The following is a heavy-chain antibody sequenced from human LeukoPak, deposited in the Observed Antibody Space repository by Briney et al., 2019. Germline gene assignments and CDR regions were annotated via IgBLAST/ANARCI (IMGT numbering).Heavy chain of an antibody. CDR1: TYTFTSYG. CDR2: ISSYDGNT. D-gene: IGHD3-9*01. CDR3: AISKLRSFDWLSYYMDV. J-gene: IGHJ6*03. Sequence: GASVKVSCKASTYTFTSYGISGVRQAPGQGLEWMGWISSYDGNTKYSQKLQGRVTMTTDTSTNTAYMQLRSLRSDDTAVYYCAISKLRSFDWLSYYMDVWGKGTTVTVSS. V-gene: IGHV1-18*01.